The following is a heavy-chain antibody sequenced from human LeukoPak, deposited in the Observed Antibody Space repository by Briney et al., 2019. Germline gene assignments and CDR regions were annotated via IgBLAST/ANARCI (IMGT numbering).Heavy chain of an antibody. CDR1: GGSISSSSYY. V-gene: IGHV4-39*01. Sequence: SETLSLTCTVSGGSISSSSYYWGWIRQPPGKGLEWIGSIYYSGSTYYNPSLKSRVTISVDTSKNQFSLKLSSVTAADTAVYYCARHTGYYDILTGYYSSSGNYFDYWGQGTLVTVSS. D-gene: IGHD3-9*01. J-gene: IGHJ4*02. CDR2: IYYSGST. CDR3: ARHTGYYDILTGYYSSSGNYFDY.